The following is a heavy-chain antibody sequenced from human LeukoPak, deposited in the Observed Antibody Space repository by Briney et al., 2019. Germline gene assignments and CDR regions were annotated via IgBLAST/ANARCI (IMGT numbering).Heavy chain of an antibody. CDR1: GGSISSYY. V-gene: IGHV4-59*01. Sequence: SETLSLTCTVSGGSISSYYWSWIRQPPGKGLGCIGYIYYSGSTNYNPSLKSRVTISVDTSKNQFSLKLSSVTAADTAVYYCARDRGNQQDGMDVWGQGTTVTVSS. J-gene: IGHJ6*02. CDR3: ARDRGNQQDGMDV. CDR2: IYYSGST. D-gene: IGHD3-10*01.